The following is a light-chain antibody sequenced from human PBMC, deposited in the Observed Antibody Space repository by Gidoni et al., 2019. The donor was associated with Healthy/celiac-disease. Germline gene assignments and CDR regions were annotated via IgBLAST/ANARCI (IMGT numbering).Light chain of an antibody. CDR1: KLGEKY. Sequence: SYELTQPPPVSVSPGQTASITCSGDKLGEKYACWYQQRPGQSPVLVIYQDSKRHSGIPERFSGSNSGNTATLTISGTQAMDEADYYCQAWDSRTASYVFGTGTKVTVL. V-gene: IGLV3-1*01. J-gene: IGLJ1*01. CDR3: QAWDSRTASYV. CDR2: QDS.